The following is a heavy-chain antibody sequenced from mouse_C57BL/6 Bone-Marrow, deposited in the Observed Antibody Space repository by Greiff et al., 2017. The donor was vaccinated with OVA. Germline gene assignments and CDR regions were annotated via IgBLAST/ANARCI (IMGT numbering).Heavy chain of an antibody. J-gene: IGHJ4*01. CDR3: TTDDYDEGYAMDY. CDR1: GFNIKDDY. D-gene: IGHD2-4*01. V-gene: IGHV14-4*01. Sequence: EVKLVESGAELVRPGASVKLSCTASGFNIKDDYMHWVKPRPEQGLEWIGWIDPENGDTEYASKFQGKATITADTSSNTAYLQLSSLTSEDTAVYYCTTDDYDEGYAMDYWGQGTSVTVSS. CDR2: IDPENGDT.